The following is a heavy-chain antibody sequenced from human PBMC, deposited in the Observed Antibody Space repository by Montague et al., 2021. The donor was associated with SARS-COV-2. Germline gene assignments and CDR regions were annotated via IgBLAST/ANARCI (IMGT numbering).Heavy chain of an antibody. CDR2: IYYSGST. V-gene: IGHV4-39*07. J-gene: IGHJ6*02. D-gene: IGHD3-22*01. CDR1: GGSISSSSSY. Sequence: SETLSLTCTVSGGSISSSSSYWGWIRQPPGMGLEWIGSIYYSGSTYYNPSLKSRITISVDTSKNQFSLRLTSVTAADTAVYYCARDFRIPMLIVCQGYGMDVWGQGTTVTVSS. CDR3: ARDFRIPMLIVCQGYGMDV.